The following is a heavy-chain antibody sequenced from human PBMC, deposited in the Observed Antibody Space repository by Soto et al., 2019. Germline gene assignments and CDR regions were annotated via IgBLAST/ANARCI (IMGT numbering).Heavy chain of an antibody. V-gene: IGHV5-51*01. D-gene: IGHD1-1*01. J-gene: IGHJ3*02. Sequence: PGGSLKISCNGSGYSFTLYWIGLGLQMPGEGLDGMGIIYPGDSDTIYSPSFQGPVTISADKSISPAYLQWSSLKASDTAMYYCARHKSQGGTGTTPNDAFDIWGQGTMVTVSS. CDR3: ARHKSQGGTGTTPNDAFDI. CDR2: IYPGDSDT. CDR1: GYSFTLYW.